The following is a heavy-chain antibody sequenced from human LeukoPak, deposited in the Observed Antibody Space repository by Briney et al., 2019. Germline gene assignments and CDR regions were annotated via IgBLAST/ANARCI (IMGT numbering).Heavy chain of an antibody. Sequence: GGSLRLSCAASGFTFSSYAMHWVRQAPGKGLEWVAVISYDGSNKYYADSVKGRFTISRDNSKNTLYLQVNSLRAEDTAVYYCARDQVDTASFYYFDYWGQGTLVTVSS. CDR2: ISYDGSNK. D-gene: IGHD5-18*01. V-gene: IGHV3-30-3*01. CDR1: GFTFSSYA. J-gene: IGHJ4*02. CDR3: ARDQVDTASFYYFDY.